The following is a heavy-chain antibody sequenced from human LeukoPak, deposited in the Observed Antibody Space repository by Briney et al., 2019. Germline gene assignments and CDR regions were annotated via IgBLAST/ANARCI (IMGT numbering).Heavy chain of an antibody. V-gene: IGHV3-73*01. CDR2: IRSKTNNYAT. D-gene: IGHD6-6*01. Sequence: GGSLRLSCAASGFTFSGSDIHWVRQASGKGLEWVGRIRSKTNNYATAYASSVKGRFTISRDNSKNTLYLQMNSLRAEDTAVYYCARASHSSSSVYYYYMDVWGKGTTVTVSS. CDR3: ARASHSSSSVYYYYMDV. CDR1: GFTFSGSD. J-gene: IGHJ6*03.